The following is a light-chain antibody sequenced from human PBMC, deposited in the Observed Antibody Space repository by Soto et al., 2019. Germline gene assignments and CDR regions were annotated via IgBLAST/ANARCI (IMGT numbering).Light chain of an antibody. V-gene: IGLV2-8*01. CDR2: EVT. CDR3: TSYAGSNIWV. J-gene: IGLJ3*02. CDR1: SSDVGAYNY. Sequence: QSALTQPPSASGSPGQSVTISCTGTSSDVGAYNYVSWYQQYPGKAPKLMIYEVTKRPSGVPDRFSGSKSGKTASLTVSGLQHENEADYPCTSYAGSNIWVFGGGTKVTAL.